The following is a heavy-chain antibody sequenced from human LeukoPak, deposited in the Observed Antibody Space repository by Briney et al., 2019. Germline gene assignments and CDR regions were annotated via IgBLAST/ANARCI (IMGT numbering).Heavy chain of an antibody. J-gene: IGHJ5*02. D-gene: IGHD4-17*01. Sequence: SETLSLTCAVSGGSISSGGYSWSWIRQPPGKGLEWIGYIYHSGSTYYNPSLKSRVTISVDRSKNQFSLKLSSVTAADTAVYYCASYGDYDNWFDPWGQGTLVTVSS. CDR1: GGSISSGGYS. CDR3: ASYGDYDNWFDP. CDR2: IYHSGST. V-gene: IGHV4-30-2*01.